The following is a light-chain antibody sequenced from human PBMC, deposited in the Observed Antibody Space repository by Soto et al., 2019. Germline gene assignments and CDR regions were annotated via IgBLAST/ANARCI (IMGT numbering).Light chain of an antibody. V-gene: IGKV4-1*01. J-gene: IGKJ1*01. CDR1: QSILYSSNNKYY. Sequence: DIVMTRSPDSLAVSLGERATINCKSSQSILYSSNNKYYLAWYQQRPGQPPKSLIYWASTRESGVPDRFSGSGSGTDFTLTISSLQAEDVAVYYCQQYHTTPWTFGQGTKVEIK. CDR2: WAS. CDR3: QQYHTTPWT.